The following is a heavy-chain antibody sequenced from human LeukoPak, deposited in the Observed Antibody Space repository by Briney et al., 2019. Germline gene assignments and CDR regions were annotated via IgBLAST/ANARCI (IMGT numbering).Heavy chain of an antibody. CDR3: ARHYCSGGSCYFDY. V-gene: IGHV4-39*01. Sequence: SETLSLTCTVSGGSISSSGYYWGWIRQPPGKGLEWIGSIYYSGSTYYNPSLKSRVTISVDTSKNQFSLKLSSVTAADTAVYYCARHYCSGGSCYFDYWGQGTLVTVSS. J-gene: IGHJ4*02. CDR2: IYYSGST. D-gene: IGHD2-15*01. CDR1: GGSISSSGYY.